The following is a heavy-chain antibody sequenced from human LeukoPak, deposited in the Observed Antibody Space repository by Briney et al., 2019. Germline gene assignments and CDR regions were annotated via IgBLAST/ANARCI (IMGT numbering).Heavy chain of an antibody. CDR1: GFTFSSYS. CDR2: ISSSSSTI. CDR3: ARDEGYCSGGSCYSDAFDI. Sequence: GGSLRLSCAASGFTFSSYSMNWVRQAPGKGLEWVSYISSSSSTIYYADSVKGRFTISRDNAKNSLYLQMNSLRDEDTAVYYCARDEGYCSGGSCYSDAFDIWGQGTMVTVSS. J-gene: IGHJ3*02. D-gene: IGHD2-15*01. V-gene: IGHV3-48*02.